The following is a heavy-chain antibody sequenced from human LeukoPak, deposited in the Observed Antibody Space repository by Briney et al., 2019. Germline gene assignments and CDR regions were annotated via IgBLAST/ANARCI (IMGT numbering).Heavy chain of an antibody. V-gene: IGHV4-59*08. CDR1: GGSISSYY. Sequence: SETLSLTCTVSGGSISSYYWSWIRQPPGKGMEWIGFIYYSGSTNYNPSLRSRVTLSVDTSKNQFSLKLSSVTAADTAVYSCARLGSSWSYFDYWGQGTLVTVSS. CDR2: IYYSGST. D-gene: IGHD6-13*01. CDR3: ARLGSSWSYFDY. J-gene: IGHJ4*01.